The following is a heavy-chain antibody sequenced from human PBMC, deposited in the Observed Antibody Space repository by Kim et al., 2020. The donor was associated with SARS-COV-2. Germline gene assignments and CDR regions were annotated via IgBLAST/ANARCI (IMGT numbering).Heavy chain of an antibody. D-gene: IGHD3-10*01. CDR3: ARDGSGNPY. V-gene: IGHV4-31*02. CDR2: GST. J-gene: IGHJ4*02. Sequence: GSTYYNPSLKSRVTISVDTSKNQFSLKLSSVTAADTAVYYCARDGSGNPYWGQGTLVTVSS.